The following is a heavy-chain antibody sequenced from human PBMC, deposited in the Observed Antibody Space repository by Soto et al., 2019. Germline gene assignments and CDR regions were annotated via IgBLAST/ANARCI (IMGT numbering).Heavy chain of an antibody. D-gene: IGHD1-20*01. CDR2: IYYSGST. V-gene: IGHV4-30-4*01. CDR1: GGSISSGDDF. J-gene: IGHJ6*02. CDR3: ARCRAKWKDYYYYGMDV. Sequence: QVQLQESGPGLVKPSQTLSLTCTVSGGSISSGDDFWTWIRQPPGKGLEWIGYIYYSGSTYYNPSLKSRLTMSVDTSKNQFSLKLSSVTAADTAVYYCARCRAKWKDYYYYGMDVWGQGTTVTVSS.